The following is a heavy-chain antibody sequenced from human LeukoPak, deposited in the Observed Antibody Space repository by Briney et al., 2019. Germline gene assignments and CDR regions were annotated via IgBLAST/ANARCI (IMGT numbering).Heavy chain of an antibody. CDR3: ARHLGGYTHFDY. V-gene: IGHV5-10-1*01. J-gene: IGHJ4*02. CDR2: IDPSDSYT. D-gene: IGHD3-22*01. CDR1: GYSFTNYW. Sequence: GDSLRISCKGSGYSFTNYWITWVRQMPGKGLECVGKIDPSDSYTNYSPSFQGHVTISADKSINTAYLQWSSLEASDTAIYFCARHLGGYTHFDYWGQGTLVTVSS.